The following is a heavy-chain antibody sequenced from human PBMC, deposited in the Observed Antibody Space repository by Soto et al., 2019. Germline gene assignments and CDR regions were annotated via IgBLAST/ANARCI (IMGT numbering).Heavy chain of an antibody. CDR1: GGTFSNSV. D-gene: IGHD1-26*01. V-gene: IGHV1-69*01. Sequence: QVQLVQSGAEVKKPGSSVKVSCKASGGTFSNSVISWVRQAPGQGLEWMGGIIPIFDTTNYAQRLQGRVTIVADESTSTAYMELSSLRSEDTAVYYCVRDLAKGGGSAGFDYWGQGTLVTVSS. CDR2: IIPIFDTT. J-gene: IGHJ4*02. CDR3: VRDLAKGGGSAGFDY.